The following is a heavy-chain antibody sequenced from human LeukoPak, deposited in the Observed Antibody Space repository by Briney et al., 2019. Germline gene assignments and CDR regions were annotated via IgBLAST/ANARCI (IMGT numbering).Heavy chain of an antibody. CDR1: GYTFSDYY. CDR3: STEDKYCTTSTCGDS. CDR2: IIPNSGGT. D-gene: IGHD2-8*01. J-gene: IGHJ4*02. V-gene: IGHV1-2*02. Sequence: ASVKVSCKTSGYTFSDYYLHWVRQAPGQGLEWMGYIIPNSGGTTYAQKFQGRVTMTRDTSTSAAYLDLSGLRSDDTAVYYCSTEDKYCTTSTCGDSWGQGTLVTVSS.